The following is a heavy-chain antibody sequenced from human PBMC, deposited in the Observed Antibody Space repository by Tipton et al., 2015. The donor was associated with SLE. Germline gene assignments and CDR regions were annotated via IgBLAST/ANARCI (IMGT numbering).Heavy chain of an antibody. CDR1: GGSINSYF. V-gene: IGHV4-59*01. CDR2: IYYSGST. J-gene: IGHJ4*02. Sequence: TLSLTCTVSGGSINSYFWSWIRQPPGKGLEWIGYIYYSGSTNYNPSLKSRVTMSVDTSKNQISLKLSSVTAADTAVYYCARLTTSGWLDYWGQGTLVTVSS. CDR3: ARLTTSGWLDY. D-gene: IGHD6-19*01.